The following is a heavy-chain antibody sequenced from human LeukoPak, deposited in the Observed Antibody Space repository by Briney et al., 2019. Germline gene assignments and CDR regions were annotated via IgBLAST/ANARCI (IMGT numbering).Heavy chain of an antibody. D-gene: IGHD3-22*01. J-gene: IGHJ1*01. CDR3: ARSDPQYYYDSSGYSYPLEFFQH. Sequence: PGGSLRLSCAASGFTFSSYSMNWVRRARGKGLEGVSSLSSSSSYIYYADSVKGRFTISRDNAKNSLYLQMNSLRGEDTAVYYCARSDPQYYYDSSGYSYPLEFFQHWGQGTLVTVSS. V-gene: IGHV3-21*01. CDR1: GFTFSSYS. CDR2: LSSSSSYI.